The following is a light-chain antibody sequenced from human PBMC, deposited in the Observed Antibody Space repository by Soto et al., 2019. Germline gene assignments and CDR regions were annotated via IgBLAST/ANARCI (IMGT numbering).Light chain of an antibody. Sequence: QSVLTQPPSASGTPGQRVIISCSGSSSNIGINTVNWYQHLPGTAPKLLIFSNTQRPSGVPDRFSGSKSGTSASLAISGLQSEDEADYYCAAWDDSLGGLVVFGGGTKVNVL. CDR2: SNT. J-gene: IGLJ2*01. CDR3: AAWDDSLGGLVV. V-gene: IGLV1-44*01. CDR1: SSNIGINT.